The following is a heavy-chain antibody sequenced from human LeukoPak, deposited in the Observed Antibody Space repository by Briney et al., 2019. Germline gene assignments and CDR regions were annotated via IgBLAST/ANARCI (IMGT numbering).Heavy chain of an antibody. D-gene: IGHD3-22*01. CDR2: IYYSGST. J-gene: IGHJ4*02. Sequence: PSETLSITCTVSGGSISSSSYYWGWIHQPPGKGLEWIGSIYYSGSTYYNPSLKSRVTISVDTSKNQFSLKLSSVTAADTAVYYCARVGITMIVVVDYSTPHFDYWGQGTLVTVSS. V-gene: IGHV4-39*07. CDR1: GGSISSSSYY. CDR3: ARVGITMIVVVDYSTPHFDY.